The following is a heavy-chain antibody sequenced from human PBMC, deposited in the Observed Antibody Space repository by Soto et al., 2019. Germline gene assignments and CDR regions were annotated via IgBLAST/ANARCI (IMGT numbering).Heavy chain of an antibody. D-gene: IGHD2-8*01. Sequence: QVQLVESGGGVVQPGRSLRLSCAASGFTFGNFGIHWVRQAPGKGLEWVADISSDGSRKFYADSVKGRFTISRDNSKNTLYLQMNSFRTEETAVCFCARGCAGGTNGFYFDFWGQGIVVTVSS. V-gene: IGHV3-30*03. CDR1: GFTFGNFG. J-gene: IGHJ4*02. CDR3: ARGCAGGTNGFYFDF. CDR2: ISSDGSRK.